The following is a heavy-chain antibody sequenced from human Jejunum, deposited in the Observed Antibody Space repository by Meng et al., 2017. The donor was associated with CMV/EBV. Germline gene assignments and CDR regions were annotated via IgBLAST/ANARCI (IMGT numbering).Heavy chain of an antibody. D-gene: IGHD3-16*01. CDR2: INPNSGGA. CDR1: AYTFAGYY. J-gene: IGHJ2*01. CDR3: AREGLVGDLRYFDL. V-gene: IGHV1-2*06. Sequence: QVQLVQSGAEVKKPGASVKVSCKASAYTFAGYYMHWVRQAPGQGLEWMGRINPNSGGANYAQKFQGRVTMTRDTSISTAYMELSRLRSDDTAVYYCAREGLVGDLRYFDLWGRGTLVTV.